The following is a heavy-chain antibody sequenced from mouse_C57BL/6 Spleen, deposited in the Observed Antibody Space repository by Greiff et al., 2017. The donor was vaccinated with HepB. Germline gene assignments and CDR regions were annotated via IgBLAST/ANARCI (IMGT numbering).Heavy chain of an antibody. CDR2: IYPGDGDT. J-gene: IGHJ1*03. Sequence: QVQLQQSGPELVKPGASVKISCKASAYAFSSSWMNWVKQRPGKGLEWIGRIYPGDGDTNYNGKFKGKATLTADKSSSTAYMQLSSLTSEDSAVYFCAREDYFYWYFDVWGTGTTVTVSS. CDR1: AYAFSSSW. CDR3: AREDYFYWYFDV. V-gene: IGHV1-82*01. D-gene: IGHD2-13*01.